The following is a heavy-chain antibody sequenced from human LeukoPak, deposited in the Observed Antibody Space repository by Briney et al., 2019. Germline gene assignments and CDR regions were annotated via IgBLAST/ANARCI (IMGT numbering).Heavy chain of an antibody. V-gene: IGHV4-34*01. CDR1: GGSFSGYY. D-gene: IGHD6-13*01. CDR2: INHSGST. CDR3: ARDGRSRAAAGYFDY. Sequence: SETLSLTCAVYGGSFSGYYWSWIRQPPGKGLEWIGEINHSGSTNYNPSLKSRVTISVDTSKNQFSLKLSSVTAADTAVYYCARDGRSRAAAGYFDYWGQGTLVTVSS. J-gene: IGHJ4*02.